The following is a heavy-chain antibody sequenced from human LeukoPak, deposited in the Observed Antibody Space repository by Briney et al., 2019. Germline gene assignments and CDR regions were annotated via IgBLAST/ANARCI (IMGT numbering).Heavy chain of an antibody. CDR2: VIPIFGAA. CDR3: AKEGDTALVTGYFDL. Sequence: GASVKVSCKASGGTFGSYVISWVRQAPGPGLGWVGGVIPIFGAANYAQKFQGRLTITADESTSTVYMEMNSLRSEDTAMYYCAKEGDTALVTGYFDLWGRGTLVTVSS. V-gene: IGHV1-69*13. J-gene: IGHJ2*01. CDR1: GGTFGSYV. D-gene: IGHD5-18*01.